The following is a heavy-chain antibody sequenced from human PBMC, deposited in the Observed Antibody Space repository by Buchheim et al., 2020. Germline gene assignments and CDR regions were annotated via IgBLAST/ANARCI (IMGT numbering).Heavy chain of an antibody. V-gene: IGHV3-11*01. D-gene: IGHD6-13*01. Sequence: QVQLMESGGGLVKPGGCLRLSCAASGFIFSDSYMTWIRQAPGKGLEWISYISDDGSTVWHADSVKGRFTISRDNAKNSLYLQMNSRTADDTAVYYCTTVAGSSIEDWGQGT. CDR3: TTVAGSSIED. CDR1: GFIFSDSY. CDR2: ISDDGSTV. J-gene: IGHJ4*02.